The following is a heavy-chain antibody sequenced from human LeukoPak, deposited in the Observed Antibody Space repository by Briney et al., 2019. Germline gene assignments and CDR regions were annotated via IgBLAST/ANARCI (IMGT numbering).Heavy chain of an antibody. V-gene: IGHV4-59*08. J-gene: IGHJ4*02. Sequence: PSETLSLTCTVSGGSISGYHWSRIRQPPGKGLEWIGYINDSGNTNYNPSLKSRVTISVDTSKNQFSLKLSSVPAADTAVYYCARRGGYCTNGVCYISWYFDYWGQGTQVTVSS. D-gene: IGHD2-8*01. CDR2: INDSGNT. CDR3: ARRGGYCTNGVCYISWYFDY. CDR1: GGSISGYH.